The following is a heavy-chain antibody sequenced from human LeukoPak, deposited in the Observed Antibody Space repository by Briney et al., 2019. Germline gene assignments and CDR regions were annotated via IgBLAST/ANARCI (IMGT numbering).Heavy chain of an antibody. D-gene: IGHD6-19*01. J-gene: IGHJ6*02. V-gene: IGHV3-66*01. CDR1: GFTVSSSY. Sequence: GGSLRLSCAPSGFTVSSSYMSWVRQAPGKGLEWVSIIYSSGSTYYADSVKGRFTISRDNSKNTLYLQMNSLRADDTAVYYCATRAGVAVADSYYYYGLDVWGQGTTVTVSS. CDR3: ATRAGVAVADSYYYYGLDV. CDR2: IYSSGST.